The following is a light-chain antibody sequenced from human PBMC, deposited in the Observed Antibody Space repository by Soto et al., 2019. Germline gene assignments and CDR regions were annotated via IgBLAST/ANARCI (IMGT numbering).Light chain of an antibody. Sequence: DIQMTQSPSSLSASVGERVTITCRASQSISSYLNWYQQKPGKAPKLLIYAASSLQSGVPSRFSGSGSGTDFTLTISSLQPEDFATYYCHQSYSTPPVTFGQGTRLEIK. CDR3: HQSYSTPPVT. J-gene: IGKJ5*01. CDR2: AAS. V-gene: IGKV1-39*01. CDR1: QSISSY.